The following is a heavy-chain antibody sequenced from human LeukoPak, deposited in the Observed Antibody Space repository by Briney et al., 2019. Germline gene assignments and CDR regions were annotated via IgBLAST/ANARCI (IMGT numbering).Heavy chain of an antibody. CDR3: ARGGGGSGYWYY. J-gene: IGHJ4*02. CDR2: GFSAGST. V-gene: IGHV4-59*01. CDR1: GGSISSYY. D-gene: IGHD5-12*01. Sequence: SETLSLTCTVSGGSISSYYWSWIRQPPGKGLEWIGYGFSAGSTSYNPSLKSRVSIAVDTSKNQISLKLSSVTAADTAVYYCARGGGGSGYWYYWGQGTLVTVSS.